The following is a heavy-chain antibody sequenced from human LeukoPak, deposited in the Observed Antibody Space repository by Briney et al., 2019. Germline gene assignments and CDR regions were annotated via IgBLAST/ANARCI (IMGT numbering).Heavy chain of an antibody. CDR2: FSGSGGST. J-gene: IGHJ4*02. Sequence: GGSLRLSCAASGFTFSSFAMSWVRQAPGRGLEWVSTFSGSGGSTYYADSVKGRFSISRDNSKNTLYLQMNSLRAEDTAAYYCARSGLNRFDYWGQGTLVTVSS. CDR1: GFTFSSFA. CDR3: ARSGLNRFDY. V-gene: IGHV3-23*01. D-gene: IGHD2-15*01.